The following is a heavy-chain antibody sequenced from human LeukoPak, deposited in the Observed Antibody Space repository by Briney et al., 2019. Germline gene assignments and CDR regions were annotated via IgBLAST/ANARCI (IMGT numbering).Heavy chain of an antibody. J-gene: IGHJ5*02. CDR2: ISQNGNEK. CDR3: AKDQGYYCGGRWCSRFDP. CDR1: GFTFNAHY. D-gene: IGHD2-15*01. V-gene: IGHV3-7*04. Sequence: LSGGPLRLSCAASGFTFNAHYMNWVRQAPGKGLEWVASISQNGNEKNYVDSVKGRFTISRDNAENSLSLQMNSLRAEDTAVYFCAKDQGYYCGGRWCSRFDPWGQGTLVTVSS.